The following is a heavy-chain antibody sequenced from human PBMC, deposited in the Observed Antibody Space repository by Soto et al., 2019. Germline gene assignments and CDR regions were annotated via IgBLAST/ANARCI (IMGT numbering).Heavy chain of an antibody. V-gene: IGHV1-69*08. D-gene: IGHD1-26*01. Sequence: QVQLVQSGAEVKKPGSSVKVSCKASGGTFSSYTISWVRQAPGQGLEWMGRIIPILGIANYAQKFQGRVTITADKSTSTAYMELSSLRSEDTAVYYCARDKLGIEDGLWGQGTLVTVSS. CDR3: ARDKLGIEDGL. J-gene: IGHJ4*02. CDR1: GGTFSSYT. CDR2: IIPILGIA.